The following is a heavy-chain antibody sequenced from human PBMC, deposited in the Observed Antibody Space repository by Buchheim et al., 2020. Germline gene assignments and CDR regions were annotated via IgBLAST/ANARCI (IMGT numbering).Heavy chain of an antibody. CDR2: IQDDGNQK. CDR1: GFSFNDYA. V-gene: IGHV3-30*02. CDR3: ARDGMWTGNRLFDY. J-gene: IGHJ4*02. D-gene: IGHD1-1*01. Sequence: QVQLVESGGGVIQPGRSLRLSCAASGFSFNDYAMHWVRQAPGRGLEWVAFIQDDGNQKYYGDSVKGRFTISRDNSKNTLYLQMDSLREEDTAVYYCARDGMWTGNRLFDYWGLGTL.